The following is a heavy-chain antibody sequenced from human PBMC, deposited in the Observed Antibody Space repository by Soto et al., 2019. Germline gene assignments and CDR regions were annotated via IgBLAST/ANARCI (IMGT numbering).Heavy chain of an antibody. CDR3: ARVPSLSANYYYYGMDV. V-gene: IGHV4-59*01. D-gene: IGHD3-16*02. CDR1: GGSISSYY. J-gene: IGHJ6*02. CDR2: IYYSGST. Sequence: PSETLSLTCTFSGGSISSYYWGWIRQPPGKGLEWIGYIYYSGSTNYNPSLKSRVTISVDTSKNQFSLKLSSVTAADTTVYYCARVPSLSANYYYYGMDVWGQGTTVTVSS.